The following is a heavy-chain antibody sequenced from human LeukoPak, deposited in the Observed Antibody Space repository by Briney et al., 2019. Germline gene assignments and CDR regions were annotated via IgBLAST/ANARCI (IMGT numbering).Heavy chain of an antibody. J-gene: IGHJ6*03. D-gene: IGHD6-13*01. CDR2: TYYRSKWYS. CDR1: GDSVSRNTAG. CDR3: AKWGIGMDV. V-gene: IGHV6-1*01. Sequence: SQTLSLTCAISGDSVSRNTAGWNWIRQSPSRGLEWLGRTYYRSKWYSDFAPSVRNRITINPDTSKNQFSLQLTSVTPEDTAVYYCAKWGIGMDVWGKGTTVTVSS.